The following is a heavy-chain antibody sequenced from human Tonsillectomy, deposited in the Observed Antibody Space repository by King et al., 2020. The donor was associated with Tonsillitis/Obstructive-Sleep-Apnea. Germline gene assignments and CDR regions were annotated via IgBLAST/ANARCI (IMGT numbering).Heavy chain of an antibody. V-gene: IGHV3-33*01. CDR2: IWYDGSNK. Sequence: VQLVESGGGVVQPGRSLRLSCAASGFTFSSYGMHWVRQAPGKGLEWVAVIWYDGSNKYYADPVKGRLTISRDNSKNTLYLQMNSLRAEDTAVYYCARDLLTGTTGYWGQGTLVTVSS. CDR3: ARDLLTGTTGY. CDR1: GFTFSSYG. J-gene: IGHJ4*02. D-gene: IGHD1-7*01.